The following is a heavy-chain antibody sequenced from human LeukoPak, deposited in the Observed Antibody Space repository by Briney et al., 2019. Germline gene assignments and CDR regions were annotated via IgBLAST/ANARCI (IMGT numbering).Heavy chain of an antibody. V-gene: IGHV1-24*01. CDR2: FDPEDGET. CDR3: ATGTRRTAMVIYYYYYGMDA. CDR1: GYILTELS. Sequence: ASVKVSCKVSGYILTELSMHWVRQAPGKGLEWMGGFDPEDGETIYAQKFQGRVTMTEDTSTDTAYMELSSLRSEDTAVYYCATGTRRTAMVIYYYYYGMDAWGQGTTVTVSS. J-gene: IGHJ6*02. D-gene: IGHD5-18*01.